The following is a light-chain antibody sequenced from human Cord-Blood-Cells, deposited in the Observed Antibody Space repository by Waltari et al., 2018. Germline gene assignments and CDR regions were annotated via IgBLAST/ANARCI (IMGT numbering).Light chain of an antibody. J-gene: IGKJ2*01. CDR3: QQYNNWLYT. CDR2: GAS. V-gene: IGKV3-15*01. Sequence: IVMTQSPATLSMSTGERARLSCRASQSVSSNLAWYQQKPGQAPRLLIYGASTRATGIPARFSGSGSGTEFTLTISSLQSEDFAVYYCQQYNNWLYTFGQGTKLEIK. CDR1: QSVSSN.